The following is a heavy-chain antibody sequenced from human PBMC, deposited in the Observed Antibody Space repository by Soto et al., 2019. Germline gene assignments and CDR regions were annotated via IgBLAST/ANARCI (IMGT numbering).Heavy chain of an antibody. CDR1: GYTFTDYD. CDR2: MTPNSGET. CDR3: ARNKWAPGDFDY. J-gene: IGHJ4*01. Sequence: QMQLVQSGAEVKKPGASVKVSCKASGYTFTDYDINWVRQASGQGLEWLGWMTPNSGETGYAQKFQGRVTMTRDTSTSTAYVELSGLTYEDSAVYYCARNKWAPGDFDYWGHGTPVTVSS. D-gene: IGHD1-26*01. V-gene: IGHV1-8*01.